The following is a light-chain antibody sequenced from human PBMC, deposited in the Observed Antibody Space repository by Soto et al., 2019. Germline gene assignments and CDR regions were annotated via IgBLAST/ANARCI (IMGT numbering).Light chain of an antibody. J-gene: IGKJ5*01. Sequence: EILMTQYPATLSVSPGERATLSCRASQSVSTKLAWYQQKPGQAPRLLIYGASTRATGVPARFSGWGSGTEFTLTISSLKSEDFAVYYCQQYHNWHTITFGQGTRLEIK. CDR2: GAS. V-gene: IGKV3-15*01. CDR1: QSVSTK. CDR3: QQYHNWHTIT.